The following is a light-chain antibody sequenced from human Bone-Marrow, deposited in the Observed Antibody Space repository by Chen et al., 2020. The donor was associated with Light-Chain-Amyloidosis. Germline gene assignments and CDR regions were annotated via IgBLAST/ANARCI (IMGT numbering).Light chain of an antibody. CDR1: SGSIATNY. J-gene: IGLJ3*02. CDR2: EDD. V-gene: IGLV6-57*01. Sequence: NFMLTQPHSVSESPGKTVSITCTRSSGSIATNYVQWYQQRPGSSPTTVIYEDDQRPSGVPDRFSGSIDRSSNSASLTISGLETEDEADYYCQSYQGSSQGVFGGGTKLTVL. CDR3: QSYQGSSQGV.